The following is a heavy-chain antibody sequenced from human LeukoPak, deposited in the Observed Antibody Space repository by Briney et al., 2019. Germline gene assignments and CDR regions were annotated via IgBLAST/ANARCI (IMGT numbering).Heavy chain of an antibody. CDR1: GFTFSDYY. CDR2: ISSSSTYT. Sequence: GGSLRLSCAASGFTFSDYYMTWIRQAPGKGLEWVSYISSSSTYTNYADSVKGRFTISRDNAKNSLYLQMSSLRAGDTAVYYCARESYYYDSNGYNFDYWGQGTLVTVSS. CDR3: ARESYYYDSNGYNFDY. D-gene: IGHD3-22*01. J-gene: IGHJ4*02. V-gene: IGHV3-11*05.